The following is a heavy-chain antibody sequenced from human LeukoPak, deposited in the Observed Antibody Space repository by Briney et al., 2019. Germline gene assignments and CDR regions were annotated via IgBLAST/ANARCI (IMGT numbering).Heavy chain of an antibody. CDR3: AREDYGSGSWNDY. CDR2: IIWSGGST. Sequence: GGSLRLSCAAPGFTFDDYGMSWVRQAPGKGLEWVSGIIWSGGSTGYADSVKGRFTISRDNAKNSLYLQMNGLRAEDTALYYCAREDYGSGSWNDYWGQGTLVTVSS. CDR1: GFTFDDYG. J-gene: IGHJ4*02. D-gene: IGHD3-10*01. V-gene: IGHV3-20*04.